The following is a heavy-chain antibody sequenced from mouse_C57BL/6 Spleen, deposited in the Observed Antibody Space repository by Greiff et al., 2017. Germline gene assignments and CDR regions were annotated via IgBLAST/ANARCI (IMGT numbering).Heavy chain of an antibody. J-gene: IGHJ4*01. CDR1: GYTFTSYW. CDR3: ARREWSYAMDY. CDR2: IDPSDSET. D-gene: IGHD1-1*02. V-gene: IGHV1-52*01. Sequence: QVQLQQPGAELVRPGSSVKLSCKASGYTFTSYWMHWVKQRPIQGLEWIGNIDPSDSETHYNQKFKDKATLTVDKSSSTAYMQLSSLTSEDSAVYCCARREWSYAMDYWGQGTSVTVSS.